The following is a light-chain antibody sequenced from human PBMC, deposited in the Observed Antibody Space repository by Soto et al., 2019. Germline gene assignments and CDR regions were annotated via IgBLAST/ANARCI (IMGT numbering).Light chain of an antibody. CDR3: QQYGSTPFT. CDR1: QSVSSNY. Sequence: EIVVTQSPGNLSLSPGERATLSCRASQSVSSNYLAWYQQKPGQAPRLLIYGASSRASDISDRFSGSGSGTDFTLIISRLEPEDFAMYYCQQYGSTPFTFGPGTKVDVK. J-gene: IGKJ3*01. CDR2: GAS. V-gene: IGKV3-20*01.